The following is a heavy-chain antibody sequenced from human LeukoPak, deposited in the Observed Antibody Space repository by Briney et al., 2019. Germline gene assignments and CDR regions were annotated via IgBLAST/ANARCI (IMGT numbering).Heavy chain of an antibody. V-gene: IGHV1-18*01. D-gene: IGHD5-24*01. CDR2: ISAYNGNT. CDR3: ARDPMGYYYYHMDV. Sequence: WASVKVSCKASGYTFTSYGISWVRQAPGQGLEWMGWISAYNGNTNYAQKLQGRVTMTTDTSTSTAYMELRSLRSDDTAVYYCARDPMGYYYYHMDVRGKGTTVTVSS. CDR1: GYTFTSYG. J-gene: IGHJ6*03.